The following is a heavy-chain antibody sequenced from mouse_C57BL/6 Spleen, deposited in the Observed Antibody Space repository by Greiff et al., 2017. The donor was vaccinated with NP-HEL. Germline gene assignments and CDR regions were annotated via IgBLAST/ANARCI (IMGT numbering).Heavy chain of an antibody. CDR2: ISSGGSYT. Sequence: EVQLQQSGGDLVKPGGSLKLSCAASGFTFSSYGMSWVRQTPDKRLEWVATISSGGSYTYYPDSVKGRFTISRDNATNTLYLQMSSLKSEDTAMYYCARHKDYLDYWGQGTTLTVSS. J-gene: IGHJ2*01. CDR1: GFTFSSYG. CDR3: ARHKDYLDY. V-gene: IGHV5-6*01.